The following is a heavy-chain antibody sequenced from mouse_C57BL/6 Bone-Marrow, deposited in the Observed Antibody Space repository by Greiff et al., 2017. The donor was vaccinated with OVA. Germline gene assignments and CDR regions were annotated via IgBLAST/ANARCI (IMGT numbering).Heavy chain of an antibody. J-gene: IGHJ3*01. CDR3: ARHGLYDYDWFAY. Sequence: EVHLAESGGDLVKPGGSLKLSCAASGFTFSSYGMSWVRQTPDKRLEWVATISSGGSYTYYPDSVKGRFTISRDNAKNTLYLQMSSLKSEDTAMYYCARHGLYDYDWFAYWGQGTLVTVSA. V-gene: IGHV5-6*01. CDR2: ISSGGSYT. CDR1: GFTFSSYG. D-gene: IGHD2-4*01.